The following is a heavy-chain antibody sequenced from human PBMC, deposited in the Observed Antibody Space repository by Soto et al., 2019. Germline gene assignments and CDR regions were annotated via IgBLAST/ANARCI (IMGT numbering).Heavy chain of an antibody. Sequence: EVQVLESGGGLVQPGGSLRLSCAASGFTFSNYAMSWVRQAPGKGLECVSAITGSGGITSYADSVKGRFTISRDNSNNTLYLHMTSLRAEDTAVYYCAKTYSGSYWGLFAYWGQGTLVTVSS. V-gene: IGHV3-23*01. J-gene: IGHJ4*02. CDR3: AKTYSGSYWGLFAY. CDR2: ITGSGGIT. D-gene: IGHD1-26*01. CDR1: GFTFSNYA.